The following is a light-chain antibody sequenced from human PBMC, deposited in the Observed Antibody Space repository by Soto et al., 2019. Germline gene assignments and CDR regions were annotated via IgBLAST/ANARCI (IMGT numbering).Light chain of an antibody. Sequence: EIVMTQSPATLSVSPGERATLSCRASQSISSNLAWYQQEPGQAPRLLIYGASTRAIGISARFSGSGSGTEFTLTISSLQSEDFEVYYCQQYNSWPLTFGGGTKVEIK. CDR2: GAS. CDR1: QSISSN. J-gene: IGKJ4*01. CDR3: QQYNSWPLT. V-gene: IGKV3-15*01.